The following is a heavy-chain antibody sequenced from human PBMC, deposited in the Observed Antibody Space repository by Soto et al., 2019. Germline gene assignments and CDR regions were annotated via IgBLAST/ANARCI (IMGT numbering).Heavy chain of an antibody. CDR3: ARARGLDRGPYGMDV. CDR2: ISYDGSNK. J-gene: IGHJ6*02. D-gene: IGHD2-2*03. CDR1: GFTFSSYA. Sequence: QVQLVESGGGVVQPGRSLRLSCAASGFTFSSYAMHWVRQAPGKGLEWVAVISYDGSNKYYADSVKGRFTISRDNSKNTLYLQMNSLRAEDTAVYYCARARGLDRGPYGMDVWDQGTTVTVSS. V-gene: IGHV3-30-3*01.